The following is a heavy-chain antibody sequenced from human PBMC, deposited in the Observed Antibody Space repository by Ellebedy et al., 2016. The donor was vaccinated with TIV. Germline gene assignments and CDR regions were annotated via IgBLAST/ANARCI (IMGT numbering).Heavy chain of an antibody. CDR1: GFTFTTFV. CDR2: IWYDGSNK. V-gene: IGHV3-33*08. J-gene: IGHJ5*02. CDR3: ARDRVVVAAKSWGWFDP. D-gene: IGHD2-15*01. Sequence: GESLKISCAASGFTFTTFVVNWVRQAPGKGLEWVAVIWYDGSNKYYADSVKGRFTISRDNSKNTLYLQMNSLRAEDTAVYYCARDRVVVAAKSWGWFDPWGQGTLVTVSS.